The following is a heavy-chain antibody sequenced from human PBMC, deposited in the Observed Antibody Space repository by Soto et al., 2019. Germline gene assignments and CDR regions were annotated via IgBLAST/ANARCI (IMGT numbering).Heavy chain of an antibody. J-gene: IGHJ6*02. CDR2: IWFDGSKK. CDR3: ARDNRYSPYYYYGMDV. D-gene: IGHD3-9*01. Sequence: PGGSLRLSCAASGFTFSSYAMHWVRQAPAGKGLEWVAIIWFDGSKKYYADSVEGRFTIFRDNSKNTLYLQLDSLRAEDTAVYYRARDNRYSPYYYYGMDVWGQGTTVTVSS. V-gene: IGHV3-33*01. CDR1: GFTFSSYA.